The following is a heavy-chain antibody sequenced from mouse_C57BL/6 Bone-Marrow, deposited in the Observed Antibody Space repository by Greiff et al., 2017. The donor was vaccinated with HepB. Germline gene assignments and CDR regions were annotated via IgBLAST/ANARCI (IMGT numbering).Heavy chain of an antibody. CDR2: IRNKANNHAT. CDR3: TVVAYYYAMDY. D-gene: IGHD1-1*01. V-gene: IGHV6-6*01. Sequence: EVKLEESGGGLVQPGGSMKLSCVASGFTFSNYWMDWVRQSPEKGLEWVAEIRNKANNHATYYAESVKGRFTISRDDSKSSVYLQMNSLRAEDTGIYYCTVVAYYYAMDYWGQGTSVTVSS. J-gene: IGHJ4*01. CDR1: GFTFSNYW.